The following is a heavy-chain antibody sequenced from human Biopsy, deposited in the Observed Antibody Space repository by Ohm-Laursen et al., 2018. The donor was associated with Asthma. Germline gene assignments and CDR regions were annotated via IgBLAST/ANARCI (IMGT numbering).Heavy chain of an antibody. V-gene: IGHV1-69*13. D-gene: IGHD2-2*01. J-gene: IGHJ4*02. Sequence: SVKVSCKSLGGTLNTYVIGWVRQAPGQGLEWMGWINSVFGTPTYPQKFQGRVTITSDDSTSTVYMELSSLRSEDTAVYYCARKAGSCISRTCYSLDFWGQGTLVTVSS. CDR1: GGTLNTYV. CDR3: ARKAGSCISRTCYSLDF. CDR2: INSVFGTP.